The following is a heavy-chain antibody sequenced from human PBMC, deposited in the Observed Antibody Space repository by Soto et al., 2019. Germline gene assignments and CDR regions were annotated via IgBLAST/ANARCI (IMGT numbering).Heavy chain of an antibody. J-gene: IGHJ4*02. V-gene: IGHV3-30*18. CDR3: AKGGGSARDFDY. Sequence: VGALRLSCTVSGFTFGNYGMHWVRQAPGKGLEWVASTSYDGNNKYYADSLKGRFTISRDNSKKMVYLQMTSLGPEDTVVYYCAKGGGSARDFDYWGQGALVTVSS. D-gene: IGHD1-26*01. CDR1: GFTFGNYG. CDR2: TSYDGNNK.